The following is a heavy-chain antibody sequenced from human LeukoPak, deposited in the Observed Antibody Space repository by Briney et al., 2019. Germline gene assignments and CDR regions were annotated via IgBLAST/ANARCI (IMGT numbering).Heavy chain of an antibody. J-gene: IGHJ3*02. Sequence: GGSLRLSCAASGFTVSSNYMSWVRQAPGKGLEWVSVIYSGGSTYYADSVKGRFTISRDNSKNTLYLQMNSLRPEDTAVYYCAREELISDGDAFDIWGRGTMVTVSS. CDR2: IYSGGST. V-gene: IGHV3-53*05. D-gene: IGHD3-16*01. CDR3: AREELISDGDAFDI. CDR1: GFTVSSNY.